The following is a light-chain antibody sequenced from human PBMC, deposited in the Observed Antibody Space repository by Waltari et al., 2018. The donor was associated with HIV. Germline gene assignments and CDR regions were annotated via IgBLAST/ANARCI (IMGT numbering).Light chain of an antibody. CDR3: TSYTSSTHVI. J-gene: IGLJ2*01. Sequence: QSALTQPASVSGSPGQSITISCTGTSSDLGASHYVSWYQQHPDRAAKIMINGVSIGPLGVSKRFYGSKSGNTACLTISGLQAEDEADYYCTSYTSSTHVIFGGGTKRTVL. CDR2: GVS. V-gene: IGLV2-14*01. CDR1: SSDLGASHY.